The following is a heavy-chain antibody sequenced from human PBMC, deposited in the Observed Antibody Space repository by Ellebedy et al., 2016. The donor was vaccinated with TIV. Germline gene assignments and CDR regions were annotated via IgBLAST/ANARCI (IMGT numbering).Heavy chain of an antibody. V-gene: IGHV1-69*13. CDR1: GGTFNSNA. CDR3: ARHSGYYWYYFDY. J-gene: IGHJ4*02. Sequence: SVKVSCKASGGTFNSNAISWVRQAPGQGLEWMGGIIPIFGTANYAQKSQGRVTITADELGSTAYMELRSLRSEDTAVYYCARHSGYYWYYFDYWGQGTLVTVSS. CDR2: IIPIFGTA. D-gene: IGHD3-22*01.